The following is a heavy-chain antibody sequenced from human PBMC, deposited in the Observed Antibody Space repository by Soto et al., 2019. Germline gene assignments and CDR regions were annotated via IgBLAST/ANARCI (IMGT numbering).Heavy chain of an antibody. J-gene: IGHJ4*02. CDR2: IYNSGST. D-gene: IGHD1-26*01. CDR3: ARGPSGDKVDY. V-gene: IGHV4-30-4*01. CDR1: GGSISNALYY. Sequence: SETLSLTCTVSGGSISNALYYWSWIRQPPGKGLEWIGHIYNSGSTYSNPSLKSRVTISIDTSKNQFSLKLNSVTAADTAVYYCARGPSGDKVDYWGQGTLVTVS.